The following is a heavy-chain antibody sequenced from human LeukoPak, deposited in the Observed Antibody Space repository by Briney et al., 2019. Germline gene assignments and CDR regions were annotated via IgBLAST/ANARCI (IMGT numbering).Heavy chain of an antibody. CDR3: ARKYSSGPFECFDY. J-gene: IGHJ4*02. CDR1: GYSFTSYG. V-gene: IGHV1-18*01. D-gene: IGHD6-19*01. Sequence: GASVKVSCKASGYSFTSYGISWVRQAPGQGLEWMGWISAYNGNTNYAQKLQGRVTMTTDTSTSTAYMELRSLRSGDTAVYYCARKYSSGPFECFDYWGQGTLVTVSS. CDR2: ISAYNGNT.